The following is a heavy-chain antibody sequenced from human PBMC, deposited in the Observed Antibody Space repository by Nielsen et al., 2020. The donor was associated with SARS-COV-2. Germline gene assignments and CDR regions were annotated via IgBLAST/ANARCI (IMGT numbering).Heavy chain of an antibody. CDR1: GGSFSSYA. CDR3: ARNLLRFHLYYYYGMDV. Sequence: ASVKVSCKASGGSFSSYAINWVRQAPGQGLEWMGWINTNTGNPTYAQGFTGRFVFSLDTSVSTAYLQISSLKAEDTAVYYCARNLLRFHLYYYYGMDVWGQGTTVTVSS. CDR2: INTNTGNP. V-gene: IGHV7-4-1*02. J-gene: IGHJ6*02. D-gene: IGHD3-3*01.